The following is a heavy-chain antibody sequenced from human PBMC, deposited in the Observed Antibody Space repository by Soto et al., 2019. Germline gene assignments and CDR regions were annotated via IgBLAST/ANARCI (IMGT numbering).Heavy chain of an antibody. CDR3: ARVAAGGDY. D-gene: IGHD6-13*01. J-gene: IGHJ4*02. CDR1: GYTFTTYY. CDR2: MNPNNGNT. Sequence: ASVKVSCKASGYTFTTYYIKSVRQATGQGLERMGWMNPNNGNTGYAQKLKGRVTMTRNTSISKAYMELSSLRSEDTAVYYCARVAAGGDYWGQGTLVTVSS. V-gene: IGHV1-8*01.